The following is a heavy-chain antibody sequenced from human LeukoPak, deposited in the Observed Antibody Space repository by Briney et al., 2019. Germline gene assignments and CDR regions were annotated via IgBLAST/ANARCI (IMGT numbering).Heavy chain of an antibody. J-gene: IGHJ4*02. CDR3: ARGGIAVAGTFDY. Sequence: PSETLSLTCTVSGGSVSSGSYYWSWIRQPPGKGLEWIGYIYYSGSTNYNPSLKSRVTISVDTSKNQFSLKLSSVTAADTAVYYCARGGIAVAGTFDYWGQGTLVTVSS. V-gene: IGHV4-61*01. CDR1: GGSVSSGSYY. D-gene: IGHD6-19*01. CDR2: IYYSGST.